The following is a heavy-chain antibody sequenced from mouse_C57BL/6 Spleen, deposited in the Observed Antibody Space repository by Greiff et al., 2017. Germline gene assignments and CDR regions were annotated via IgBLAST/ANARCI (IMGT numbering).Heavy chain of an antibody. J-gene: IGHJ4*01. CDR2: ISYDGSN. D-gene: IGHD2-5*01. CDR1: GYSITSGYY. V-gene: IGHV3-6*01. CDR3: ARDPHSNYARSVMYY. Sequence: EVQVVESGPGLVKPSQSLSLTCSVTGYSITSGYYWNWIRQFPGNKLEWMGYISYDGSNNYNPSLKNRISITRDTSKNQFFLKLNSVTTEDTATYYCARDPHSNYARSVMYYWGQGTSETLSS.